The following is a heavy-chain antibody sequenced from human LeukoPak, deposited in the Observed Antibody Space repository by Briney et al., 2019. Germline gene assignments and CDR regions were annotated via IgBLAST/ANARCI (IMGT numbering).Heavy chain of an antibody. V-gene: IGHV3-23*01. CDR3: ATSPREGPYCSSTSCYYYYMDV. J-gene: IGHJ6*03. CDR1: GFTFSSYA. Sequence: PGGSLRLSCAASGFTFSSYAMSWVRQAPGKGLEWVSAISGSGGSTYYADSVKGRFTISRDNSKNTLYLQMNSLRAEDTAVYYCATSPREGPYCSSTSCYYYYMDVWGKGTTVTVSS. CDR2: ISGSGGST. D-gene: IGHD2-2*01.